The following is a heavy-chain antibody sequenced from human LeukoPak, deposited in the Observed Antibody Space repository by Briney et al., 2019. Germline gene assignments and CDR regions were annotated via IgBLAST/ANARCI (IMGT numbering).Heavy chain of an antibody. J-gene: IGHJ4*02. Sequence: GGSLRLSCTASVFSFSDHYMSWMRQVPGKGLEWISYITSSGGTIDYSDSVKGRFTISRDNAKNSLFLQMSSLRVEDTAVYYCARDPDYGDPDWGQGTLVTVSS. V-gene: IGHV3-11*01. D-gene: IGHD4-17*01. CDR1: VFSFSDHY. CDR2: ITSSGGTI. CDR3: ARDPDYGDPD.